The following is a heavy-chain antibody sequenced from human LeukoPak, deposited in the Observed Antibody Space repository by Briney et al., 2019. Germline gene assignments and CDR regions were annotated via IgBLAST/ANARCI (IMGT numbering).Heavy chain of an antibody. V-gene: IGHV4-59*01. Sequence: SQTLSLTCTVSGGSIRSYYWSWIRQPPGKGLEWIGYIHYSGSTNYNPSLKSRVSISIDTSKNQFSLKLSSVTAADTAVYYCGRVVTGTPGGVYYYYYYYMDVWGKGTTVTISS. D-gene: IGHD1-20*01. J-gene: IGHJ6*03. CDR2: IHYSGST. CDR1: GGSIRSYY. CDR3: GRVVTGTPGGVYYYYYYYMDV.